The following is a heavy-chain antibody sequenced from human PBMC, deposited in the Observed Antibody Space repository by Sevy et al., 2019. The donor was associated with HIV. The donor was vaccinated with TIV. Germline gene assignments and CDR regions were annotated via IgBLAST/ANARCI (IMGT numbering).Heavy chain of an antibody. J-gene: IGHJ3*02. Sequence: GGSLRLSCAASGFTFSSYSMNWVRQAPGKGLEWVSYISSSSSTIYYADSVKGRFTISRDNAKNSLYLQMNSLRDEDTAVYYRARHSEVTTAPKVGAFDIWGQGKMVTGSS. CDR1: GFTFSSYS. CDR3: ARHSEVTTAPKVGAFDI. D-gene: IGHD1-1*01. V-gene: IGHV3-48*02. CDR2: ISSSSSTI.